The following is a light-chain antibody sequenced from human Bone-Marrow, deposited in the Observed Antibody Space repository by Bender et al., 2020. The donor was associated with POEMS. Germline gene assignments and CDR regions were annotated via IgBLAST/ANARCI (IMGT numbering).Light chain of an antibody. J-gene: IGLJ2*01. CDR2: DVS. CDR1: SSDIGGHKH. Sequence: QSALTQPPSVSGSPGQSITISCTGTSSDIGGHKHVSWYQQHPGRAPKLMIYDVSDRPSGVPDRFSGSKSGDTASLTISGLQAEDEAVYYCSSDTSDSTVVFGGGTTLTVL. CDR3: SSDTSDSTVV. V-gene: IGLV2-14*03.